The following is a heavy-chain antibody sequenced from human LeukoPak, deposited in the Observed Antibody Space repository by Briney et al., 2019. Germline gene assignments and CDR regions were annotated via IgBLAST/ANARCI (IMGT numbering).Heavy chain of an antibody. V-gene: IGHV4-61*05. J-gene: IGHJ6*02. CDR1: GGSISSSSYY. CDR3: ARAFGSGIPSHYYYYGMDV. Sequence: SETLSLTCTVSGGSISSSSYYWGWIRQPPGKGLEWIGYIYYSGSTNYNPSLKSRVTISVDTSKNQFSLKLSSVTAADTAVYYCARAFGSGIPSHYYYYGMDVWGQGTTVTVSS. CDR2: IYYSGST. D-gene: IGHD3-10*01.